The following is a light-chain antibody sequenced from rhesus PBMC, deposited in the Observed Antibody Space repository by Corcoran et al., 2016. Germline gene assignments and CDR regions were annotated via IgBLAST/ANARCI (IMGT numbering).Light chain of an antibody. CDR2: STN. J-gene: IGLJ6*01. V-gene: IGLV7-76*01. CDR1: AGAVTSDNF. CDR3: LLYYSRGNV. Sequence: QAVVTQEPSLTVSPGGTVTLTCGSSAGAVTSDNFPSWIQQKPGQAPRGLIYSTNSKHSWTPARFSGSLAGDKAVLTLSDAQAEDEAEYFCLLYYSRGNVFGSGTKLTV.